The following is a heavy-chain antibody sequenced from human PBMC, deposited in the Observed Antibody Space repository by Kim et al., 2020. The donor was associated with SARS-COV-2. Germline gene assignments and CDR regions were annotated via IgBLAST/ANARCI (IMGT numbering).Heavy chain of an antibody. CDR1: GYTFTSYA. V-gene: IGHV7-4-1*02. CDR2: INTNTGNP. J-gene: IGHJ4*02. Sequence: ASVKVSCKASGYTFTSYAMNWVRQAPGQGLEWMGWINTNTGNPTYAQGFTGRFVFSLDTSVSTAYLQISSLKAEDTAVYYCARGDGDFWSGHGHQLDYWGQGTLVTVSS. D-gene: IGHD3-3*01. CDR3: ARGDGDFWSGHGHQLDY.